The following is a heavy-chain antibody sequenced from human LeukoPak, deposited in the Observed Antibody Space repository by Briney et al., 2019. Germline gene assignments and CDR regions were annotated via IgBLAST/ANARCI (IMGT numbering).Heavy chain of an antibody. CDR2: IKQDGSEK. J-gene: IGHJ4*02. CDR3: ARLIVGAIDY. CDR1: GFTFSSYW. V-gene: IGHV3-7*01. Sequence: GGSLRLSCAASGFTFSSYWMSWVRQAPGKGLEWVANIKQDGSEKYYVDSVKGRFTISRDNAKNSLYLQMSSLRAEDTAVFCCARLIVGAIDYWGQGTLVTVSS. D-gene: IGHD1-26*01.